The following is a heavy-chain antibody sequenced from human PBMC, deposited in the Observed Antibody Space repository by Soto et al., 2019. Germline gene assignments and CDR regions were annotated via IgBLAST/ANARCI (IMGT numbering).Heavy chain of an antibody. CDR1: GFTFTSFA. V-gene: IGHV3-23*01. D-gene: IGHD3-10*01. J-gene: IGHJ4*02. CDR2: ISAGGGSR. CDR3: AKETLPNNSGSYYIDFDN. Sequence: EVQLLESGGGLVQPGGSLRLSCAATGFTFTSFAMTWVRQAPGKGLEWVSVISAGGGSRYYADSVKGRFTTSRDNLKNTLYLQMNSLRVEDTAVYFCAKETLPNNSGSYYIDFDNWGQGTLVIVSS.